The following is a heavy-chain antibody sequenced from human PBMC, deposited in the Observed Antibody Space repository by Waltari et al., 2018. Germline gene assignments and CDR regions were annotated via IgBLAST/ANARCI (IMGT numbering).Heavy chain of an antibody. CDR2: IYYSGSP. Sequence: QLQLQESGPGLVKPSETLSLTCTVSGGSISSSSYYWGWIRQPPGKGLEWIGRIYYSGSPYYTPSLKSRVTISVDTSKNQFSLKLSSVTAADTAVYYCARQCPPGAPMAQGVDYWGQGTLVTVSS. J-gene: IGHJ4*02. D-gene: IGHD2-2*01. V-gene: IGHV4-39*01. CDR3: ARQCPPGAPMAQGVDY. CDR1: GGSISSSSYY.